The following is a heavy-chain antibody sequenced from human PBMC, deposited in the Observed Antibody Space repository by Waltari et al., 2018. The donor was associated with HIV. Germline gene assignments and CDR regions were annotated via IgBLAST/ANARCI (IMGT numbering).Heavy chain of an antibody. Sequence: EVQLVESGGGLVQPGGSLRLSCAASGFTFSSYWMSWVRQAPGKGLEWGAKIKQDGSEKDYVDSVNGRFTISRDNAENSLYLQMNSLRAEDTAVDYCARGGFYGSGSKVNWGQGTLVTVSS. CDR3: ARGGFYGSGSKVN. D-gene: IGHD3-10*01. J-gene: IGHJ4*02. CDR1: GFTFSSYW. V-gene: IGHV3-7*04. CDR2: IKQDGSEK.